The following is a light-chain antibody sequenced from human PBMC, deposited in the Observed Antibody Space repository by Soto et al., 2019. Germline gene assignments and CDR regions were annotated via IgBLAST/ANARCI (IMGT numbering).Light chain of an antibody. Sequence: EIVMTQSPATLSVSPGERATLSCRASQSIGNNLGWYQQKPGQAPRLLLYGASTRATGIPARFSGSGSGTDFTLTITSLQSEDSAVYYCQQYNTWTLISFGQGTRLEIK. CDR1: QSIGNN. J-gene: IGKJ5*01. CDR2: GAS. CDR3: QQYNTWTLIS. V-gene: IGKV3-15*01.